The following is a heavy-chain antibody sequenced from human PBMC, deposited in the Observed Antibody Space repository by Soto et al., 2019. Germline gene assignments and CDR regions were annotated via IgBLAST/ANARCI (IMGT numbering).Heavy chain of an antibody. CDR1: GGSVSSGSYY. CDR3: ARATYYDYVWGSSFPFDY. Sequence: PSETLSLTCTVSGGSVSSGSYYWSWIRQPPGKGLEWIGYIYYSGSTNYNPSLKSRVTISVDTSKNQFSLKLSSVTAADTAVYYCARATYYDYVWGSSFPFDYWGQGTLVTVSS. V-gene: IGHV4-61*01. D-gene: IGHD3-16*01. J-gene: IGHJ4*02. CDR2: IYYSGST.